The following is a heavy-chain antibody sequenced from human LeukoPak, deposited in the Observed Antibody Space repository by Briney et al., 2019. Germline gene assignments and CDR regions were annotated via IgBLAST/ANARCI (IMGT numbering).Heavy chain of an antibody. CDR2: IWYDGSNK. D-gene: IGHD4-23*01. CDR1: GFTFSSYG. V-gene: IGHV3-33*01. CDR3: ARVPRWYVIDY. Sequence: GGSLRLSCAASGFTFSSYGMHWVRQAPGKGLEWVAVIWYDGSNKYYADSVKGRFTISRDNAKNSLYLQMNSLRAEDTAVYYCARVPRWYVIDYWGQGTLVTVSS. J-gene: IGHJ4*02.